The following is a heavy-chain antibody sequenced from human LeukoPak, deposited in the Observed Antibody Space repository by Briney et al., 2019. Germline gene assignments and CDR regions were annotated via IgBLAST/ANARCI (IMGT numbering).Heavy chain of an antibody. J-gene: IGHJ1*01. CDR3: FGGLLSSSFQH. CDR1: GYTFTGYY. Sequence: ASVKVPCKASGYTFTGYYMHWVRQAPGQGLEWMGRINPNSGGTNYAQKFQGRVTMTRDTSISTAYMELSRLRSDDTAVYYCFGGLLSSSFQHWGQGTLVTVSS. D-gene: IGHD3-16*01. CDR2: INPNSGGT. V-gene: IGHV1-2*06.